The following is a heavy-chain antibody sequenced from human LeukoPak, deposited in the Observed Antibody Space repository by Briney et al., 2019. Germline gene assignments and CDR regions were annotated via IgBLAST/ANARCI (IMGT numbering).Heavy chain of an antibody. V-gene: IGHV4-59*01. J-gene: IGHJ6*02. CDR3: ARDLLVIAVAGTDYYYGMDV. CDR2: IYYNGST. D-gene: IGHD6-19*01. Sequence: PSETLSLTCTVSGGSISSYYWSWIRQPPGKGLEWIGYIYYNGSTNYNPSLKSRVTISVDTSKNQFSLKLSSVTAADTAVYYCARDLLVIAVAGTDYYYGMDVWGQGTTVTVSS. CDR1: GGSISSYY.